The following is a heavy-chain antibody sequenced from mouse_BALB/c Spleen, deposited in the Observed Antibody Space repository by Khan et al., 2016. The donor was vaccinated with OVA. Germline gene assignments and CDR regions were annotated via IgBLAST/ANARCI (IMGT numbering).Heavy chain of an antibody. CDR1: GYTFTDYY. J-gene: IGHJ3*01. D-gene: IGHD1-2*01. CDR3: ARRNYVGYIFAD. V-gene: IGHV1-77*01. CDR2: ISPGSGDT. Sequence: QVRLQQSGAELARPGASVKLSCKASGYTFTDYYINWVKQRTGQGLEWIGEISPGSGDTYYNERFKGKATLTADKSSRTAYMPLSSLTSEASAVYFCARRNYVGYIFADWGQGTLVTVSA.